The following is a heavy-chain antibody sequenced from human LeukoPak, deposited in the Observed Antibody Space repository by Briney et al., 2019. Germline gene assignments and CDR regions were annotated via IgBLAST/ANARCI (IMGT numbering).Heavy chain of an antibody. J-gene: IGHJ4*01. V-gene: IGHV5-51*01. D-gene: IGHD6-6*01. CDR2: IYPGDSET. CDR1: GYSFTSYW. CDR3: ATTSRYFDH. Sequence: GESLKISCKGSGYSFTSYWIGWVRQMPGKGLEWMGVIYPGDSETRYSPSFQGQVTISADKSTSTAYLQWSSLKASDTAIYYCATTSRYFDHWGHGTLVTVSS.